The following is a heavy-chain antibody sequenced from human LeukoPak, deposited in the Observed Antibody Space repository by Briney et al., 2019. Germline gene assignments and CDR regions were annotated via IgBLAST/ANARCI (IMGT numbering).Heavy chain of an antibody. Sequence: SVKVSCTASGGTFSSYAISWVRQAPGQGLEWMGGIIPIFGTANYAQKFQGRVTITTDESTSTAYMELSSLRSEDTAVYYCATSRVPDYYYYYMDVWGKGTTVTVSS. D-gene: IGHD3-3*01. CDR3: ATSRVPDYYYYYMDV. J-gene: IGHJ6*03. V-gene: IGHV1-69*05. CDR2: IIPIFGTA. CDR1: GGTFSSYA.